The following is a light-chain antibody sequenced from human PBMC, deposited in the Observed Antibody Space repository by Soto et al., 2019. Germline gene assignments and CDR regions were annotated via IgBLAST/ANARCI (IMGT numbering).Light chain of an antibody. V-gene: IGKV3-20*01. J-gene: IGKJ2*01. Sequence: EIVLTQSPGTLSLSPGERATLSCRASQSVSSSYLAWYQQKPGQAPRLLIYGASSRATGIPDRFSGSGSGTDFTLTISTLEPEDFAVYYCQQYGSSPQPYTFGQGTKLEIK. CDR2: GAS. CDR3: QQYGSSPQPYT. CDR1: QSVSSSY.